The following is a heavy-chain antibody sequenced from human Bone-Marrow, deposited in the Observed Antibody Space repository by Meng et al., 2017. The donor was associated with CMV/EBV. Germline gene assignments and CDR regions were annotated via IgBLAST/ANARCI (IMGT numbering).Heavy chain of an antibody. J-gene: IGHJ4*02. D-gene: IGHD6-19*01. CDR1: GYNFFNYD. CDR2: INPKSGNT. V-gene: IGHV1-8*03. CDR3: ARSGSGWYGGGMDY. Sequence: ASVKVSCKASGYNFFNYDINWLRHTTGQGLEYMGWINPKSGNTHYARKFQGRITFTRNTSTNTAFMEVNSLRSEDTAFYYCARSGSGWYGGGMDYWGQGTLVTVSS.